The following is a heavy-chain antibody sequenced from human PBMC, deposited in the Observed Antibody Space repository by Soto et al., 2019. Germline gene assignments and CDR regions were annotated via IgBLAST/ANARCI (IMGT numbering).Heavy chain of an antibody. Sequence: QVQLVESGGRVVQPGGSLRLSCAASGFMFSRYAIHWVRQAPGKGLGWVAVISKDGSVNYYADSVRGRFSISRDKSKNTVYLEMNGMRADDTAVFYCARSRSGAVPASFGYGGQGTLVTVSS. CDR2: ISKDGSVN. CDR1: GFMFSRYA. D-gene: IGHD3-3*01. J-gene: IGHJ1*01. V-gene: IGHV3-30-3*01. CDR3: ARSRSGAVPASFGY.